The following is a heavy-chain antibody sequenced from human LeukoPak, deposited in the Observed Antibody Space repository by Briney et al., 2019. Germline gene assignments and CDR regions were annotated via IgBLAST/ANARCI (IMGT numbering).Heavy chain of an antibody. Sequence: PGVTLRLFCAASGYTYSSYGMHWAPEARARALEWVAVISYEGSNKYYADSVQGRFTISRDNSKNTLYLQMNSLRAEDTAVYYCAKDLNSIAAGDYWGQGTLVTVSS. V-gene: IGHV3-30*18. J-gene: IGHJ4*02. CDR3: AKDLNSIAAGDY. D-gene: IGHD6-13*01. CDR1: GYTYSSYG. CDR2: ISYEGSNK.